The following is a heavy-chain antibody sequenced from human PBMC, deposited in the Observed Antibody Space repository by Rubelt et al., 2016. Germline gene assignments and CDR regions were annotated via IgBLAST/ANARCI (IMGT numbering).Heavy chain of an antibody. D-gene: IGHD2-2*02. J-gene: IGHJ6*02. CDR3: AKDLGYCSSTSCYRGGYHYYGMDV. Sequence: GKGLEWVSGISWNSGSTGYADSVKGRFTISRDNAKNSLYLQMNSLRAEDTALYYCAKDLGYCSSTSCYRGGYHYYGMDVWGRGTTVTVSS. V-gene: IGHV3-9*01. CDR2: ISWNSGST.